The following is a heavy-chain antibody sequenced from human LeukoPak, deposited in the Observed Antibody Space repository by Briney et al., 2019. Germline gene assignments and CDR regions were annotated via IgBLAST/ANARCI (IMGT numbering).Heavy chain of an antibody. V-gene: IGHV4-38-2*01. CDR1: GYSIRSGYY. CDR2: TYHSGSA. D-gene: IGHD2-21*02. Sequence: LETLSLTCAVSGYSIRSGYYWGWIRQPPGKGLEWIGSTYHSGSAFYKPSLKSRVTISVDASKNQFSLKLTSATAADTAVYYCARVRGMEVTANWYFDLWGRGTLVTVSS. CDR3: ARVRGMEVTANWYFDL. J-gene: IGHJ2*01.